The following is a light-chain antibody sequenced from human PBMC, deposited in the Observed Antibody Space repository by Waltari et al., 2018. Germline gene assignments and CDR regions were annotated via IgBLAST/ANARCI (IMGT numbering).Light chain of an antibody. CDR1: KIGTHT. J-gene: IGLJ2*01. CDR3: QVWSDPYVS. Sequence: SYILTQPPSVSVAPGKTARVSCGGNKIGTHTVHWYQQKEGQAPALILSVYRARPAGVPERCSASESGTTATLTSHRVEDGEEADYDWQVWSDPYVSFGVGTKLTVL. V-gene: IGLV3-21*01. CDR2: VYR.